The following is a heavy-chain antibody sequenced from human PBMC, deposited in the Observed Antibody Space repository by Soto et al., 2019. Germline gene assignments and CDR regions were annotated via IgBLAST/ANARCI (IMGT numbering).Heavy chain of an antibody. CDR1: GYSFTSYW. V-gene: IGHV5-51*01. CDR3: ARLGGSYLNPLHYYYYYGIDV. Sequence: PGESLKISCKGSGYSFTSYWIGWVRQMPGKGLEWMGIIYPGDSDTRYSPSFQGQVTISADKSISTAYLQWSSLKASDTAMYYCARLGGSYLNPLHYYYYYGIDVWGQGTKVTVYS. CDR2: IYPGDSDT. D-gene: IGHD1-26*01. J-gene: IGHJ6*02.